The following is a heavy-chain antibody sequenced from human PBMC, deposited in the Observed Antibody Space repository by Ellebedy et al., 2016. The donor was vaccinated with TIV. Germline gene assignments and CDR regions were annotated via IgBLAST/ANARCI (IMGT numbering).Heavy chain of an antibody. CDR3: ARIRLGSSDFDN. D-gene: IGHD5-12*01. CDR2: IRQDGGEK. Sequence: GESLKISCAASGFTFSNYWMTWVRQAPGKGLEWVANIRQDGGEKFYVDSVKGRFTISRDNAKNSLYLQMDSLRAEDTAVYYCARIRLGSSDFDNWGQGTLVTVSS. CDR1: GFTFSNYW. V-gene: IGHV3-7*01. J-gene: IGHJ4*02.